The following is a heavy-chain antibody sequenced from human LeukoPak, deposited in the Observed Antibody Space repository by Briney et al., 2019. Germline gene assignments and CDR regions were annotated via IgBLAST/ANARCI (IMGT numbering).Heavy chain of an antibody. CDR1: GFTFSSYA. CDR2: ISGSGGST. V-gene: IGHV3-23*01. Sequence: GGSLRLSCAASGFTFSSYAMSWVRQAPGKGLEWVSGISGSGGSTYYADSVKGRFTISRDNAKNSLYLQMNSLRAEDTAVYYCARDSGYYDSSGYYYSYAFDIWGQGTMVTVSS. CDR3: ARDSGYYDSSGYYYSYAFDI. J-gene: IGHJ3*02. D-gene: IGHD3-22*01.